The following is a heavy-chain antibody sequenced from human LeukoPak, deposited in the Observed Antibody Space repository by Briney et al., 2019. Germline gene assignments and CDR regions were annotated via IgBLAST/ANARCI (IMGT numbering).Heavy chain of an antibody. CDR2: IIPNSGGT. CDR3: ARERTLTSCYDY. Sequence: DSVKVSCKASGYTFTGYYMHWVRQAPGKGLEWMGWIIPNSGGTSYAQKFQGRVTMTRDTPISTAYMELSRLRSDDTAVYYCARERTLTSCYDYWGQGTLVTVSS. J-gene: IGHJ4*02. V-gene: IGHV1-2*02. D-gene: IGHD2-15*01. CDR1: GYTFTGYY.